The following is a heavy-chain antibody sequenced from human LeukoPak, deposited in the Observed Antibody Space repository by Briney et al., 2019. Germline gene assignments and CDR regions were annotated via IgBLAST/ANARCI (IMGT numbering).Heavy chain of an antibody. D-gene: IGHD6-13*01. J-gene: IGHJ5*02. Sequence: ASVKVSCKASGYIFTSYDIKWVRQATGQGRECMGWMNPNSGNTGYAQNLRSRDTMTRNTPISTAYMELSSMRSEDTAVYYCARGLIAGAGKWFDPWGQGTLVTVSS. V-gene: IGHV1-8*01. CDR3: ARGLIAGAGKWFDP. CDR2: MNPNSGNT. CDR1: GYIFTSYD.